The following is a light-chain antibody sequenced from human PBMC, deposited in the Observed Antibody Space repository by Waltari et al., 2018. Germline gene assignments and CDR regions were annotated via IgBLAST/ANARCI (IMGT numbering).Light chain of an antibody. J-gene: IGLJ2*01. Sequence: QSALTQPASVSGSPGQSITIPCTGTTSDIGCYNYVSWYQQHPGRAPKLMIYDVTDRPSGISIRFSGSKSGNTASLTISGLRAEDEAYYYCTSYTTTSTLVLFGGGTKLTVL. V-gene: IGLV2-14*03. CDR1: TSDIGCYNY. CDR2: DVT. CDR3: TSYTTTSTLVL.